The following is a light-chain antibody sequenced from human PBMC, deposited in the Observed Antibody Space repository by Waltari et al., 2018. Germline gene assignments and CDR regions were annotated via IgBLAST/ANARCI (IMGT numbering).Light chain of an antibody. CDR1: QNIGRY. CDR3: QNHERLPAT. V-gene: IGKV3-20*01. CDR2: EAS. Sequence: EIVFTQSPGTLSLSPGERAPLSCRASQNIGRYLVWYQQKPGQAPRLLIYEASRRATGIPDRFSGSGSGTDFSLTISRLEPEDFAVYYCQNHERLPATFGQGTKVEIK. J-gene: IGKJ1*01.